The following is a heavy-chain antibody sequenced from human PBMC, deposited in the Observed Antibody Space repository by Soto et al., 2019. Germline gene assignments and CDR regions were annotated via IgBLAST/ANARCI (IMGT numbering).Heavy chain of an antibody. V-gene: IGHV4-4*07. CDR1: GGSINTFY. D-gene: IGHD5-12*01. Sequence: TETLSLTCTVSGGSINTFYWSWVRQPAGKGLEWIGRIFSSGSTSFNPSLESRVAMSVDTSKNHFSLNLSSVTAADMAVYYCAREGSYSAYNFAHGIQLWSFDFWGQGALVTVSS. CDR2: IFSSGST. J-gene: IGHJ4*02. CDR3: AREGSYSAYNFAHGIQLWSFDF.